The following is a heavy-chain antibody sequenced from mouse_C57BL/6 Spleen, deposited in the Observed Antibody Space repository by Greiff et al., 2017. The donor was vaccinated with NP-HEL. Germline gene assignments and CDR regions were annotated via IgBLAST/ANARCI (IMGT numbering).Heavy chain of an antibody. CDR1: GFNIKDYY. D-gene: IGHD1-1*01. J-gene: IGHJ1*03. V-gene: IGHV14-1*01. CDR3: TYYYGSSYYWYFDV. Sequence: EVQLQESGAELVRPGASVKLSCTASGFNIKDYYMHWVKQRPEQGLEWIGRIDPEDGDTEYAPKFQGKATMTADTSSNTAYLQLSSLTSEDTAVYYCTYYYGSSYYWYFDVWGTGTTVTVSS. CDR2: IDPEDGDT.